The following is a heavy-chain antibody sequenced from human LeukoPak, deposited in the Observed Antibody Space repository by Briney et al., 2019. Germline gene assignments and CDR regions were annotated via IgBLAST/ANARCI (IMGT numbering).Heavy chain of an antibody. CDR3: AKVSMITFGGVIAPFDY. CDR1: GFTFSSYA. J-gene: IGHJ4*02. V-gene: IGHV3-23*01. Sequence: GGSLRLSCAASGFTFSSYAMSWVRQAPGKGLEWVSAISGSGGSTYYADSVKGRFTISRDNSKNTLYLQMNSLRAEDTAVYYCAKVSMITFGGVIAPFDYWGQGTLVTVSS. D-gene: IGHD3-16*02. CDR2: ISGSGGST.